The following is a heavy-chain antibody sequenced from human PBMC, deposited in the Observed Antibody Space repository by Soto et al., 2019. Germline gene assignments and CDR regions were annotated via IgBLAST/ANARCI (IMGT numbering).Heavy chain of an antibody. J-gene: IGHJ2*01. D-gene: IGHD2-21*02. CDR1: GGTFSSYA. Sequence: QVQLVQSGAEVKKPGSSVKVSCKASGGTFSSYAISWVRQAPGQGLEWMGGIIPIFGTANYAKKFQGRVTITADESTNTAYMELSSLRSEDTAVYYCAREIGDSRSDWYFDLWGRGTLVTVSS. CDR3: AREIGDSRSDWYFDL. V-gene: IGHV1-69*01. CDR2: IIPIFGTA.